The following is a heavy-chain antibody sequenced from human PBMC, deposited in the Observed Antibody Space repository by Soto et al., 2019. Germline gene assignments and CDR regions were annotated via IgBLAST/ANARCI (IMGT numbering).Heavy chain of an antibody. J-gene: IGHJ6*02. D-gene: IGHD3-22*01. Sequence: ASVKVSCKASGYTFTSYDINWVRQATGQGLEWMGWMNPNSGNTGYAQKFQGRVTMTRNTSISTAYMELSSLRSEDTAVYYCARGWVITTAHNYYYYGMDVWGQGTTVTV. V-gene: IGHV1-8*01. CDR1: GYTFTSYD. CDR3: ARGWVITTAHNYYYYGMDV. CDR2: MNPNSGNT.